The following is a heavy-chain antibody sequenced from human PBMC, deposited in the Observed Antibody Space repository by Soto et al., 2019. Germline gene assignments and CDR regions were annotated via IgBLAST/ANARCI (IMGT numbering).Heavy chain of an antibody. D-gene: IGHD4-17*01. J-gene: IGHJ4*02. Sequence: QLQLQESGSGLVKPSQTLSLTCAVSGGSISSGGHSCNLIRQPPGKGLEWIGYIYHSGSTYYNPSLKSRVTISVDRSKNQISLKLSSVTAADTAVYYCARGMTTVTTFDYWGQGTLVTVSS. CDR2: IYHSGST. CDR1: GGSISSGGHS. V-gene: IGHV4-30-2*01. CDR3: ARGMTTVTTFDY.